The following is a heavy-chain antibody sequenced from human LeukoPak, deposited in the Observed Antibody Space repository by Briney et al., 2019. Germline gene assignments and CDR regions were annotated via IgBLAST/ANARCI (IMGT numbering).Heavy chain of an antibody. CDR3: ARDLHRWELPDY. D-gene: IGHD1-26*01. CDR2: ISSSGSTI. CDR1: GFTFSSYE. V-gene: IGHV3-48*03. J-gene: IGHJ4*02. Sequence: GGSLRLSCAASGFTFSSYEMNWVRQAPGRGLEWVSYISSSGSTIYYADSVKGRFTISRDNAKNSLYLQMNSLRAEDTAVYYCARDLHRWELPDYWGQGTLVTVSS.